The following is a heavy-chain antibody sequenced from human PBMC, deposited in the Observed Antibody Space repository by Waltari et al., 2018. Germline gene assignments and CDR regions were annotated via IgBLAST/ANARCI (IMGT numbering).Heavy chain of an antibody. CDR1: GYTFTSYD. D-gene: IGHD3-10*01. CDR2: MNPNRGNT. CDR3: ARGPNYGSGSFASHGPPSYGMDV. Sequence: QVQLVQSGAEVKKPGASVKVSCKASGYTFTSYDINWVRQATGQGLEWMGWMNPNRGNTGYAQKFQGRVTMTRKTSISTAYMELSSLRSEDTAVYYCARGPNYGSGSFASHGPPSYGMDVWGQGTTVTVSS. V-gene: IGHV1-8*01. J-gene: IGHJ6*02.